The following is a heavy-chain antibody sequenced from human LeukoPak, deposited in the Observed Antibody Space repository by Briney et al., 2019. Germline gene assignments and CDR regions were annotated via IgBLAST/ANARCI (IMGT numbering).Heavy chain of an antibody. J-gene: IGHJ6*03. CDR1: GYTFTGYY. V-gene: IGHV1-2*02. CDR3: ARGMIDYGDYSDYYYYMDV. CDR2: INPNSGGA. D-gene: IGHD4-17*01. Sequence: GASVKVSCKASGYTFTGYYMHWVRQAPGQGLEWMGWINPNSGGANYAQKFQGRVTMTRDTSISTAYMELSRLRSDDTAVYYCARGMIDYGDYSDYYYYMDVWGKGTTVTVSS.